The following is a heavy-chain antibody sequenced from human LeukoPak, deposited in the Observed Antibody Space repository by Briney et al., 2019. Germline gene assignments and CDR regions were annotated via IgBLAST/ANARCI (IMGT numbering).Heavy chain of an antibody. CDR1: GYTFISNG. V-gene: IGHV1-18*01. Sequence: SVKVSCKASGYTFISNGFSWVRQAPGQGLEWMGWISAYTGHIMFAQKYQGRVTMTTDTSTSTAYMELRSLRSDDTAVYYCARGGGSYGDYSLWLGYWGQGTLVTVSS. CDR2: ISAYTGHI. CDR3: ARGGGSYGDYSLWLGY. D-gene: IGHD4-17*01. J-gene: IGHJ4*02.